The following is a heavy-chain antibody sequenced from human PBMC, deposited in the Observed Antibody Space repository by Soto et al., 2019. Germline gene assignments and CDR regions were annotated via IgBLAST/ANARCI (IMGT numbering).Heavy chain of an antibody. J-gene: IGHJ4*02. CDR3: AKHEGYCSTTTCSNFDY. CDR2: IYHGDSDS. Sequence: PGESLKSSCKGSGFTFTSYWIAWVRQMPGKGLEWMGIIYHGDSDSSYSPSFQGQVTISADKSINTAYLHWSSLKASDTAIYYCAKHEGYCSTTTCSNFDYWGQGTLVTVSS. V-gene: IGHV5-51*01. D-gene: IGHD2-2*01. CDR1: GFTFTSYW.